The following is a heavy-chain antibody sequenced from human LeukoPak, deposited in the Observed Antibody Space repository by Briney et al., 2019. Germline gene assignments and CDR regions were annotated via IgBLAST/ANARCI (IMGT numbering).Heavy chain of an antibody. J-gene: IGHJ4*02. CDR2: IGAYNGNT. CDR3: ARDSYRYCTNGVCYFDY. Sequence: EASVKVSCKASGYTFTSYGISWVRQAPGQGLEWMGWIGAYNGNTNYAQKLQGRVTMTTDTSTSTAYMELRSLRSDDTAVYYCARDSYRYCTNGVCYFDYWGQGTLVTVSS. D-gene: IGHD2-8*01. V-gene: IGHV1-18*01. CDR1: GYTFTSYG.